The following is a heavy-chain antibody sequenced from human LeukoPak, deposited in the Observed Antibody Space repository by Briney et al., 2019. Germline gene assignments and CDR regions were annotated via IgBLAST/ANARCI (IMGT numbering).Heavy chain of an antibody. CDR1: GYALTELS. Sequence: ASVKVSSKVSGYALTELSMHWVRQAPGKGLEWMGGFDPEDGETIYAQKFQGRVTMTEDTSTDTAYMELSSLRSEDTAVCYCAVPYYYGSGSFDYWGQGTLVTVSS. V-gene: IGHV1-24*01. J-gene: IGHJ4*02. D-gene: IGHD3-10*01. CDR2: FDPEDGET. CDR3: AVPYYYGSGSFDY.